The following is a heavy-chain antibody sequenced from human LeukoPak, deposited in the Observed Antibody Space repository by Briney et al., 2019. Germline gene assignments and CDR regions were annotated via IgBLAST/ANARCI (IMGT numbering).Heavy chain of an antibody. CDR2: SYPGDPET. D-gene: IGHD3-3*01. Sequence: GESLKISCXGSGYSFNSYYIGWVRQMPGKGLEWMGSSYPGDPETRYSPSFEGQVTISLDRSITTAYLQWSSLKASDTAMYYCARGVDFWSGSPYFDFWGQGSLVTVS. CDR3: ARGVDFWSGSPYFDF. J-gene: IGHJ4*02. V-gene: IGHV5-51*01. CDR1: GYSFNSYY.